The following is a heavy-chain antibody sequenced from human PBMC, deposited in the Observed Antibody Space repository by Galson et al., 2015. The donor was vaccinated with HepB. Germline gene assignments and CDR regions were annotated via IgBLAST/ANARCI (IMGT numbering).Heavy chain of an antibody. Sequence: SVKVSCKASGYTFISYSIVWVRQAPGQGLEWMGWISTYNGNTNYAQNLQGRVTMTRDTSTTTAYMELRSLGSDDTAVYYCARDGRDGYNYNFDYWGQGTVVTVSS. CDR3: ARDGRDGYNYNFDY. J-gene: IGHJ4*02. CDR2: ISTYNGNT. V-gene: IGHV1-18*04. CDR1: GYTFISYS. D-gene: IGHD5-24*01.